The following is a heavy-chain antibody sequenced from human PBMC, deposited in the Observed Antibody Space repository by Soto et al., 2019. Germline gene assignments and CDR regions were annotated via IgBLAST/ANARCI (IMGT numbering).Heavy chain of an antibody. J-gene: IGHJ6*02. CDR1: GYSFTSYW. V-gene: IGHV5-51*01. CDR2: IYPGDSDT. Sequence: PGESLKISCKGSGYSFTSYWIGWVRQMPGKGLEWMGIIYPGDSDTRYSPSFQGQVTISADKSISTAYLQWSSLKASDTAMYYCARADCISTSCYYYYGMDVWGQGTTVTVSS. D-gene: IGHD2-2*01. CDR3: ARADCISTSCYYYYGMDV.